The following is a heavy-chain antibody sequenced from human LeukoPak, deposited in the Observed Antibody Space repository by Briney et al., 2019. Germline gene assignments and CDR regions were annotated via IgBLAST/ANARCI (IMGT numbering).Heavy chain of an antibody. CDR1: GFTFSSNW. Sequence: GGSLRLSCATSGFTFSSNWMSWVRHVPGRGLDWVANIKPDGSAEYYAASVKGRFTVSRDNAKNSLYLQMNSLRAEDTAVYYCARNGDSGSYFDYWGQGTLVTVSS. J-gene: IGHJ4*02. V-gene: IGHV3-7*03. CDR3: ARNGDSGSYFDY. D-gene: IGHD1-26*01. CDR2: IKPDGSAE.